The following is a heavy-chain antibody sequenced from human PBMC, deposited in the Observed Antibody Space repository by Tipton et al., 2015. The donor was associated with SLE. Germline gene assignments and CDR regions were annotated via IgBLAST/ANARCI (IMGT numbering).Heavy chain of an antibody. J-gene: IGHJ2*01. Sequence: GSLRLSCVGSGFNFTKYRMSWIRQAPGKGLQWVAHIKEDGVEQFYADSVKGRLTISRDNAKSSLFLQLNSLRVDDTAIYYCARVDVGYDSISGNDDWALEPWGRGALGAVSS. CDR3: ARVDVGYDSISGNDDWALEP. CDR1: GFNFTKYR. V-gene: IGHV3-7*01. CDR2: IKEDGVEQ. D-gene: IGHD3-10*01.